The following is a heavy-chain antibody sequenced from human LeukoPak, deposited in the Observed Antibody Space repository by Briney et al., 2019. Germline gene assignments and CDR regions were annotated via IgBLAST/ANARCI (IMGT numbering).Heavy chain of an antibody. Sequence: SETLSLTCTVSGGSVSSGSYYWSWIRQPPGKGLEWIGEINHSGSTNYNPSLKSRVTISVDTSKNQFSLKLSSVTAADTAVYYCARARWNYFYYYYGMDVWGQGTTVTVSS. D-gene: IGHD1-7*01. J-gene: IGHJ6*02. CDR1: GGSVSSGSYY. CDR3: ARARWNYFYYYYGMDV. CDR2: INHSGST. V-gene: IGHV4-61*01.